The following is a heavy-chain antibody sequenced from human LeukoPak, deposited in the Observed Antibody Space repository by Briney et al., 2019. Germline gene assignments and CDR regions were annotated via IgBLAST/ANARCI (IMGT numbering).Heavy chain of an antibody. D-gene: IGHD3-10*01. CDR2: ISSGSGYI. CDR1: GFTFSSYS. V-gene: IGHV3-21*01. CDR3: ARDKGSGSFLNWSDP. J-gene: IGHJ5*02. Sequence: GGSLRLSCAASGFTFSSYSMNWVRQAPGKGLEWVSYISSGSGYIYYADSVKGRFTISRDNAKNSLYLQMNSLRAEDTAVYYCARDKGSGSFLNWSDPWGQGTLVTVSS.